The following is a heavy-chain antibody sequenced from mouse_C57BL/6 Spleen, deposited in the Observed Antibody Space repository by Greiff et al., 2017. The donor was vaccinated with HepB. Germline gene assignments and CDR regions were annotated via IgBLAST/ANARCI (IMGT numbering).Heavy chain of an antibody. CDR3: ASGGVFDY. CDR2: IDPSDSYT. Sequence: QVQLQQPGAELVMPGASVKLSCKASGYTFTSYWMHWVKQRPGQGLEWIGEIDPSDSYTNYNQKFKGKSTLTVDKSSSTAYMQRSSLTSEDSAVYYCASGGVFDYWGQGTTLTVSS. J-gene: IGHJ2*01. D-gene: IGHD3-2*02. V-gene: IGHV1-69*01. CDR1: GYTFTSYW.